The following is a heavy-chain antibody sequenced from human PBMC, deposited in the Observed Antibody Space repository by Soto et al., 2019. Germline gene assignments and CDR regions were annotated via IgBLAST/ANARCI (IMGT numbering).Heavy chain of an antibody. Sequence: KSLETLSLTCTVSGGSISSSSYYWGWIRQPPGKGLEWIGSIYYSGSTYYNPSLKSRVTISVDTSKNQFSLKLSSVTAADTAVYYCARHPISGYDSSQYNWFDPWGQGTLVTVSS. V-gene: IGHV4-39*01. CDR1: GGSISSSSYY. CDR2: IYYSGST. D-gene: IGHD3-22*01. J-gene: IGHJ5*02. CDR3: ARHPISGYDSSQYNWFDP.